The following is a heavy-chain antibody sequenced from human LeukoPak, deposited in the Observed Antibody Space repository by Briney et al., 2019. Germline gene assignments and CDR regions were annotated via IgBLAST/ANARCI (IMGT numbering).Heavy chain of an antibody. CDR1: GRSVSSSSDY. V-gene: IGHV4-39*01. CDR2: IYYSGST. D-gene: IGHD6-19*01. Sequence: SETLSLTCTVSGRSVSSSSDYWGWIRQPPGKGLEWIGSIYYSGSTYYNPSLKSRVTISVDTSKNQFSLKLSSVTAADTAVYYCARRIRAPYSSGWLNWFDPWGQGTLVTVSS. CDR3: ARRIRAPYSSGWLNWFDP. J-gene: IGHJ5*02.